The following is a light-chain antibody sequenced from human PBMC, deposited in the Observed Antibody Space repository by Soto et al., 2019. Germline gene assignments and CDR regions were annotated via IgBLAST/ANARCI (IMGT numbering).Light chain of an antibody. V-gene: IGLV2-23*01. CDR1: SSDVGSYNL. CDR2: EGS. Sequence: QSALTQPPSASGSLGQSVTISCTGTSSDVGSYNLVSWFQQHPGKAPKLMIYEGSKRPSGVSNRFSGSKSGNTASLTISGLQAEDEADYYCCSYAGSSTLVFGGGTKLTVL. J-gene: IGLJ3*02. CDR3: CSYAGSSTLV.